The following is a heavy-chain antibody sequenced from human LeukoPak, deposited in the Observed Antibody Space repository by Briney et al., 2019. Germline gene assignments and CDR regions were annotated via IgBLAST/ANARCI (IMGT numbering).Heavy chain of an antibody. CDR1: GFSFSTYA. D-gene: IGHD3-10*01. CDR3: AKERFPRVVYNWFDP. J-gene: IGHJ5*02. CDR2: ISSSGSTI. Sequence: QSGGSLRLSCVASGFSFSTYAMTWVRQAPGKGLEWVSYISSSGSTIYYADSVKGRFTISRDNSKNTLYLQMNSLRAEDTAVYYCAKERFPRVVYNWFDPWGQGTLVTVSS. V-gene: IGHV3-48*01.